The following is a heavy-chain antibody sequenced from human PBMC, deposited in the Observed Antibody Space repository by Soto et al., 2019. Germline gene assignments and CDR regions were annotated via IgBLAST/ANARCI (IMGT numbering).Heavy chain of an antibody. CDR2: IYATGTT. D-gene: IGHD1-1*01. CDR1: GASISGFY. Sequence: QVQLQESGPGLVKPSETLSLTCTVSGASISGFYWSWIRKSAGKGLEWIGRIYATGTTDYNPSLKSPVMMSVDPSKKPFSLKLRSVTAADTAVYYCVRDGTKTLRDWFDPWGQGISVTVSS. V-gene: IGHV4-4*07. J-gene: IGHJ5*02. CDR3: VRDGTKTLRDWFDP.